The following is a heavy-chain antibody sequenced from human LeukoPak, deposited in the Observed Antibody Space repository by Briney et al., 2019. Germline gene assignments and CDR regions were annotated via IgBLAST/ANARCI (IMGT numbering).Heavy chain of an antibody. J-gene: IGHJ3*02. V-gene: IGHV1-2*02. CDR1: GYTFTCYY. CDR3: ARDLSDITMVRGVIFLGAFDI. CDR2: INPNSGGT. D-gene: IGHD3-10*01. Sequence: ASVKVPCKASGYTFTCYYMHWVRQAPGQGLEWMGWINPNSGGTNYAQKFQGRVTMTRDTSISTAYMELSRLRSDDTAVYYCARDLSDITMVRGVIFLGAFDIWGQGTMVTVSS.